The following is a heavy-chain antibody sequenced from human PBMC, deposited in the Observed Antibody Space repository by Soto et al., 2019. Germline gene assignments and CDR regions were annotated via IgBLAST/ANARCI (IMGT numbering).Heavy chain of an antibody. CDR1: GDSISGGASF. D-gene: IGHD2-2*01. V-gene: IGHV4-31*03. Sequence: SETLSLTCTVSGDSISGGASFWSWIRQLPGKGLEWIANVYYSGSSYYNPSLKSRLTISVDTTKNQFSLQLKSMTAADTAVYYCAKLSCTSSTCYFPGWFDPWGQGTLVTVSS. CDR2: VYYSGSS. J-gene: IGHJ5*02. CDR3: AKLSCTSSTCYFPGWFDP.